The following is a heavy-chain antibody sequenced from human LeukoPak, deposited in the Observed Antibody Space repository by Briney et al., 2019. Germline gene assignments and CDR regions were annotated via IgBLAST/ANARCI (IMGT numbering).Heavy chain of an antibody. Sequence: PSETLSLTCAVYGGSFSGYYWSWIRQPPGKGLEWIGEINHSGSTNYNPSLKSRVTISVGTSKNQFSLKLSSVTAADTAVYYCARAKITRLGYCSSTSCPTVFDPWGQGTLVTVSS. CDR1: GGSFSGYY. J-gene: IGHJ5*02. CDR2: INHSGST. D-gene: IGHD2-2*01. V-gene: IGHV4-34*01. CDR3: ARAKITRLGYCSSTSCPTVFDP.